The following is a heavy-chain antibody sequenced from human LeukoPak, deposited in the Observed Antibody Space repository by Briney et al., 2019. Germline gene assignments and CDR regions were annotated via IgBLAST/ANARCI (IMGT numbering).Heavy chain of an antibody. CDR2: ISSDGSNK. CDR3: ARGWRGKRGYSYGNPPAMVWFDP. D-gene: IGHD5-18*01. Sequence: GGSLRLSCAASGFTFSSYGMHWVRQAPGKGLEWVAVISSDGSNKYYADSVKGRFTISRDNSKNTLYLQMNSLRAEDTAVYYCARGWRGKRGYSYGNPPAMVWFDPWGQGTLVTVSS. J-gene: IGHJ5*02. V-gene: IGHV3-30*03. CDR1: GFTFSSYG.